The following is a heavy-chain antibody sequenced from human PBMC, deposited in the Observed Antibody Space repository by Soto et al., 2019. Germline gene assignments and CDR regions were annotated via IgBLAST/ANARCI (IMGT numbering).Heavy chain of an antibody. CDR3: ARSRTVQPGLVFCSSNTCCSDF. CDR2: ISSSSSYI. D-gene: IGHD2-2*01. V-gene: IGHV3-21*01. Sequence: EVQLVESGGGLVKPGGSLRLSCAASGFTFSTYSMHWVRQAPGKGLEWVSSISSSSSYIFYADSVKGRFTISRDNAKNSLYLQINSLRADDTAVYYCARSRTVQPGLVFCSSNTCCSDFWGQGTLVTVS. CDR1: GFTFSTYS. J-gene: IGHJ4*02.